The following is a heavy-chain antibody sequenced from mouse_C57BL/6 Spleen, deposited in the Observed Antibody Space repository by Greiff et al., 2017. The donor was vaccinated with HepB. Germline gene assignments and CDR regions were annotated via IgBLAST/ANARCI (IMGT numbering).Heavy chain of an antibody. D-gene: IGHD1-1*01. Sequence: QVQLQQSGPELVKPGASVKISCKASGYAFSSSWMNWVKQRPGKGLEWIGRIYPGDGDTNYNGKFKGKATLTADKSSSTAYMQLSSLTSEDSAVYFCARRAVDYWYFDVWGTGTTVTVSP. V-gene: IGHV1-82*01. CDR2: IYPGDGDT. CDR3: ARRAVDYWYFDV. CDR1: GYAFSSSW. J-gene: IGHJ1*03.